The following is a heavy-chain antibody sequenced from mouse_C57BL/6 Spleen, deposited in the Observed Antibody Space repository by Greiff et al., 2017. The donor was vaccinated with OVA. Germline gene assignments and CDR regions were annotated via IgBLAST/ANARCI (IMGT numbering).Heavy chain of an antibody. CDR3: ARRNLVGGNYFDY. CDR2: INPSSGYT. V-gene: IGHV1-7*01. D-gene: IGHD2-2*01. CDR1: GYTFTSYW. Sequence: QVQLKQSGAELAKPGASVKLSCKASGYTFTSYWMHWVKQRPGQGLEWIGYINPSSGYTKYNQKFKDKATLTADKSSSTAYMQLSSLTYEDSAVYYCARRNLVGGNYFDYWGQGTTLTVSS. J-gene: IGHJ2*01.